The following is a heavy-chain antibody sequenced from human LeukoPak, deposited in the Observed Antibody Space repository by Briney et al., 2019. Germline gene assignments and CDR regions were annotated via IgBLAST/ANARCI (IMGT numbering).Heavy chain of an antibody. CDR1: GGPFSGYY. CDR2: INHSGST. V-gene: IGHV4-34*01. CDR3: ARVGYGSGSYYNNAFDI. Sequence: SETLSLTCAVYGGPFSGYYWSWIRQPPGKGLEWIGEINHSGSTNYNPSLKSRVTISVDTSKNQLSLKLSSVTAAGTAVYYCARVGYGSGSYYNNAFDIWGQGTMVTVSS. J-gene: IGHJ3*02. D-gene: IGHD3-10*01.